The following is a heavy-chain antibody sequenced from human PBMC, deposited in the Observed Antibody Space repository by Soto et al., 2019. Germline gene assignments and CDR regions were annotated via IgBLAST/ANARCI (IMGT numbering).Heavy chain of an antibody. CDR2: IIPIFGTA. Sequence: SVKVSCKASGGTFSSYAISWVRQAPGQGLEWMGGIIPIFGTANYAQKFQGRVTITADESTSTAYMELSSLRSEDTAVYYCARSSRAARYYYYYYGMDVWGQGTTVTVSS. D-gene: IGHD6-6*01. V-gene: IGHV1-69*13. CDR1: GGTFSSYA. CDR3: ARSSRAARYYYYYYGMDV. J-gene: IGHJ6*02.